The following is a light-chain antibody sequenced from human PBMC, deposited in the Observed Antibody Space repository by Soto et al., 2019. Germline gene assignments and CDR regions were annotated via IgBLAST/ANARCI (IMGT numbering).Light chain of an antibody. Sequence: SSELTQPPSVSVAPGQTARINCGGNNIGSKRVHWYQQKPRQAPVLVVYDDSDRPSGIPERFSGYNSGNTAILTISRVEAGDEADYYCQVWDSSSDHVVFGGRTKLTVL. CDR3: QVWDSSSDHVV. CDR2: DDS. V-gene: IGLV3-21*02. J-gene: IGLJ2*01. CDR1: NIGSKR.